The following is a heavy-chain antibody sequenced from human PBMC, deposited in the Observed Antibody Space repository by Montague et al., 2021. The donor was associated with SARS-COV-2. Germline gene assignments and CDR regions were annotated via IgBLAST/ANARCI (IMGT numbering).Heavy chain of an antibody. Sequence: PALVKPTQTLTLTCTFSGFSLSTSGMRVSWIRQPPGKALEWLAXXXWXXXKYXSTSLKTRLTISKDTSKNPVVLTMTNMDPVDTATYYCARVQTTVAYDYWGQGTLVTVSS. V-gene: IGHV2-70*01. CDR2: XXWXXXK. D-gene: IGHD4-23*01. CDR1: GFSLSTSGMR. J-gene: IGHJ4*02. CDR3: ARVQTTVAYDY.